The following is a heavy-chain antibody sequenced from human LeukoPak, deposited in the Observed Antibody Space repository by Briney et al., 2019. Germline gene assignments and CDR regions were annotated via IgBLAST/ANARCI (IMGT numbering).Heavy chain of an antibody. CDR1: GYTFTSYG. V-gene: IGHV1-18*01. D-gene: IGHD2-15*01. J-gene: IGHJ5*02. CDR2: ISAYNGNT. Sequence: ASVKVSCTASGYTFTSYGISWVRQAPGQGLEWMGWISAYNGNTNYAQKLQGRVTMTTDTSTSTAYMELRSLRSDDTAVYYCARRGYCSGGSCYSGAVWFDPWGQGTLVTVSS. CDR3: ARRGYCSGGSCYSGAVWFDP.